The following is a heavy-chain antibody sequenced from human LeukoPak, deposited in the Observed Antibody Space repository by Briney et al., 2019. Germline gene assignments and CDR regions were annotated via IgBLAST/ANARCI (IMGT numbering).Heavy chain of an antibody. Sequence: GGSLRLSCAASGFTFSSYSMNWVRQAPGKGLEWVSYISSSSGYTNYADSVKGRFTISRDNAKNSLYLQMNSLRAEDTAVYYCARLSAYGDYFDYWGQGTLVTVSS. CDR2: ISSSSGYT. D-gene: IGHD4-17*01. V-gene: IGHV3-21*05. CDR1: GFTFSSYS. J-gene: IGHJ4*02. CDR3: ARLSAYGDYFDY.